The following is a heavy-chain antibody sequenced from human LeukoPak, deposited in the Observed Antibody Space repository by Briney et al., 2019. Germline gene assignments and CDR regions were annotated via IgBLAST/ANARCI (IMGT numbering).Heavy chain of an antibody. Sequence: GGSLRLSCAASGFTFSSYWMHWVRQAPGKGLGWVSRIKSDGSTRYADSVKGRFTISRDNAKNTVSLQMPSLRAEDTGVYYCARAPSEIGGYYPEYFRHWGQGTLVIVSS. CDR1: GFTFSSYW. CDR3: ARAPSEIGGYYPEYFRH. J-gene: IGHJ1*01. V-gene: IGHV3-74*01. CDR2: IKSDGST. D-gene: IGHD3-22*01.